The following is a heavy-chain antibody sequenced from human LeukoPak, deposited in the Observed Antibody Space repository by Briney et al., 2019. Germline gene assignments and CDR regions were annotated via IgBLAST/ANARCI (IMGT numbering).Heavy chain of an antibody. CDR3: ARDGYNNAFDI. V-gene: IGHV4-34*01. J-gene: IGHJ3*02. D-gene: IGHD5-24*01. CDR1: GGSFNGYY. CDR2: TNHFGET. Sequence: PSETLSLTCAVYGGSFNGYYWTWIRQSPGKGLEWIGETNHFGETTYIPSLRGRLYISVDRSKNQFSLELSSVTAADTAVYYCARDGYNNAFDIWGQGTMVTVSS.